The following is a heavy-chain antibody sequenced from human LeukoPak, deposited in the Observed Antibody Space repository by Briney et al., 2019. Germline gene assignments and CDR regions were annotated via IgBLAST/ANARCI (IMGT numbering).Heavy chain of an antibody. CDR2: MKPDGSDK. CDR1: GFDISHYW. J-gene: IGHJ5*02. CDR3: ARGGTWELLEYNWFDP. Sequence: SGGSLRLSCAASGFDISHYWMTWVRQAPGKGLEWVANMKPDGSDKNYVDSVKGRFTTSKDNAKNSLYLQMNSLRAEDTAVYYCARGGTWELLEYNWFDPWGQGTLVTVSS. D-gene: IGHD1-26*01. V-gene: IGHV3-7*01.